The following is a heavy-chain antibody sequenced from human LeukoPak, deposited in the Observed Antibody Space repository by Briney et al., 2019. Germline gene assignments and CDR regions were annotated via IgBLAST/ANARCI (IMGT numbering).Heavy chain of an antibody. D-gene: IGHD5-18*01. Sequence: PGGSLRLSCAASGFSFSSYSMNWVRQAPGKGLEWVSYISSSSSTIYYVDSVKGRFTISRDNAKNSLYLQMNSLRAEDTAVYYCARLEYSYGHTYFDYWGQGTLVTVSS. J-gene: IGHJ4*02. CDR1: GFSFSSYS. CDR3: ARLEYSYGHTYFDY. V-gene: IGHV3-48*01. CDR2: ISSSSSTI.